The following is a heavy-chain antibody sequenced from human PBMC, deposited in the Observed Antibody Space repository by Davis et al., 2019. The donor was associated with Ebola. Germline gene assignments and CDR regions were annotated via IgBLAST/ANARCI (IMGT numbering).Heavy chain of an antibody. CDR2: IYYSGST. D-gene: IGHD5-18*01. CDR1: GGSISSSSYY. CDR3: ARQRVGYSYINWYFDL. J-gene: IGHJ2*01. V-gene: IGHV4-39*01. Sequence: SETLSLTCTVSGGSISSSSYYWGWIRQPPGKGLEWIGSIYYSGSTYYNPSLKSRVTISVDTSKNQFSLKLSSVTAADTAVYYCARQRVGYSYINWYFDLWGRGTLVTVSS.